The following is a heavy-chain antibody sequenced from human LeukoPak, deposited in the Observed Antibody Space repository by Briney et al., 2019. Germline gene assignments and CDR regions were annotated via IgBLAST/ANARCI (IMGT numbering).Heavy chain of an antibody. V-gene: IGHV4-39*07. J-gene: IGHJ5*02. Sequence: PSETLSLTCTVSGVSISSSNSYWGWIRQPPGKGLEWIGSIYYSGNTYYNASLKSQVSISIDTSKNQFSLKLSSVTAADTAVYYCTRAVYSYGYYWFDPWGQGTLVTVSS. CDR3: TRAVYSYGYYWFDP. CDR1: GVSISSSNSY. CDR2: IYYSGNT. D-gene: IGHD5-18*01.